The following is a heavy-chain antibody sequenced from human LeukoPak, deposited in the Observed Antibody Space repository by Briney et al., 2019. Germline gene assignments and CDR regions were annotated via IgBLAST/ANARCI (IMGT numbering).Heavy chain of an antibody. D-gene: IGHD2-21*02. CDR2: IYYSGST. J-gene: IGHJ4*02. V-gene: IGHV4-59*08. Sequence: NASETLSLTCTVSGGSISSYYWSWLRQPPGKGLEWIGYIYYSGSTNYNPSLKSRVTISVDTSKNQFSPKLSSVTAADTAVYYCARHMTADVEFDYWGQGTLVTVSS. CDR3: ARHMTADVEFDY. CDR1: GGSISSYY.